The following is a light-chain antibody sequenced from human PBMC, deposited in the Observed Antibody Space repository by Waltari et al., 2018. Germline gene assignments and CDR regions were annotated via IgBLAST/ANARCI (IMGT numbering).Light chain of an antibody. CDR1: SSDVGSYNL. V-gene: IGLV2-23*01. CDR3: CSYAGSSTPVV. Sequence: QSALTQPASVSGSPGQSITISCTGTSSDVGSYNLVSWYQQHPGKAPKLMIYEGSKRPSGVSNRFPGAKSGNTASLTISGLQVEDEADYYCCSYAGSSTPVVFGGGTKLTVL. J-gene: IGLJ2*01. CDR2: EGS.